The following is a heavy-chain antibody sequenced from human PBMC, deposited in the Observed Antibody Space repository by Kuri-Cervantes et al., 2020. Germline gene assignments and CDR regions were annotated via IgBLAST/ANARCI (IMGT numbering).Heavy chain of an antibody. D-gene: IGHD5-18*01. CDR2: INSDGSST. J-gene: IGHJ4*02. V-gene: IGHV3-74*01. Sequence: GESLKISCAGSGFAFSSYWMHWVRQAPGKGLVWVSRINSDGSSTTYADSVKGRFTISRDNAKNTLYLQMNSLRAEDTAVYYCAKVDTAIFDYWGQGTLVTVSS. CDR1: GFAFSSYW. CDR3: AKVDTAIFDY.